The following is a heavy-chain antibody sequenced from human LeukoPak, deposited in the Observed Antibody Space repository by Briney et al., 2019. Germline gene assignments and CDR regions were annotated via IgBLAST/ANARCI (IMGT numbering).Heavy chain of an antibody. Sequence: GGSLRLSCAASGFTFSRYSMNWVRQAPGKGLEWVSYISSTGSAIYYADSVKGRFTISRDNAKNSLYLQMNSLRDEDTAVYYCARGSLVESLFDPWGQGTLVTVYS. D-gene: IGHD2-15*01. J-gene: IGHJ5*02. CDR3: ARGSLVESLFDP. V-gene: IGHV3-48*02. CDR1: GFTFSRYS. CDR2: ISSTGSAI.